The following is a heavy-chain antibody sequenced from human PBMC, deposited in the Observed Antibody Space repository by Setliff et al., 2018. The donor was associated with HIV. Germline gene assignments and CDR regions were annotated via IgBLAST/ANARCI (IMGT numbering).Heavy chain of an antibody. CDR3: ARDDRGRVRRVGPFDP. CDR2: MCLNDKGVIT. CDR1: GGSIDNYY. Sequence: SETLSLTCIVSGGSIDNYYWNWVRQSPGKGPEWIGNMCLNDKGVITNQNPSLQGRVTMTTDTSTSTAYMDLRSLRSDDTAVYYCARDDRGRVRRVGPFDPWGQGTLVTVSS. J-gene: IGHJ5*02. D-gene: IGHD3-10*01. V-gene: IGHV4-59*01.